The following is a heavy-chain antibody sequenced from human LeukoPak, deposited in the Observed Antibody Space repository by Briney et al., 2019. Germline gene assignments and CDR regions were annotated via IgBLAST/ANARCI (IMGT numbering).Heavy chain of an antibody. Sequence: SETLSLTCTVSGGSISSYYWSSVRQPAGKGLEWIGRIYTSGSTNYNPSLKSRVTMSVDTSKNQFSLKLSSVTAADTAVYYCARGLTMVRRFQAWFDPWGQGTLVTVSS. V-gene: IGHV4-4*07. CDR3: ARGLTMVRRFQAWFDP. J-gene: IGHJ5*02. CDR1: GGSISSYY. CDR2: IYTSGST. D-gene: IGHD3-10*01.